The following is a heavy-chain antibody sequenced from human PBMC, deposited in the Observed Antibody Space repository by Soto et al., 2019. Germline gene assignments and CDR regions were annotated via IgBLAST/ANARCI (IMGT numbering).Heavy chain of an antibody. CDR2: MNPTSGYT. J-gene: IGHJ4*02. V-gene: IGHV1-8*01. CDR3: ARNGGGLRY. D-gene: IGHD2-21*01. Sequence: QVQLVQSGAEVKKPGASVKVSCKASGYTFSSYDIIWVRQATGQGLEWMGWMNPTSGYTGSAQKFQGRVTMTWDTSMGTAYMEVSSLRFEDTAVYYCARNGGGLRYWGQGTLVTVSS. CDR1: GYTFSSYD.